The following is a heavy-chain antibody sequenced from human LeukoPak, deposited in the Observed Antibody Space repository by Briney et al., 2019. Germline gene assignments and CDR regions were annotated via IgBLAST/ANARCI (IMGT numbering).Heavy chain of an antibody. D-gene: IGHD3-16*02. CDR1: GFTFSSYA. CDR2: ISYDGSNK. J-gene: IGHJ4*02. CDR3: ARGGSRDYVWGSYLSLGY. V-gene: IGHV3-30-3*01. Sequence: PGRSLRLSCAASGFTFSSYAMHWVSQAPGKGLEWGAVISYDGSNKYYADSVKGRFTISRDNSKNTLYLQMNSLRAEDTAVYYCARGGSRDYVWGSYLSLGYWGQGTLVTVSS.